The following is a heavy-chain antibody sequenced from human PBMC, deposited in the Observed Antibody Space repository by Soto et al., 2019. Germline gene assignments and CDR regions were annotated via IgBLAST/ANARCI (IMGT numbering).Heavy chain of an antibody. CDR2: IYTSGIT. D-gene: IGHD5-18*01. CDR1: GGSIGRYH. J-gene: IGHJ4*02. V-gene: IGHV4-4*07. CDR3: ARDLEYSYGFDF. Sequence: NPSETLSLTCTVSGGSIGRYHWSWIRQPAGKGLGWIGRIYTSGITNYSPSLKSRVTMSLDTSKNQFSLRLSPVTAADTAVYYCARDLEYSYGFDFWGQGALVTVSS.